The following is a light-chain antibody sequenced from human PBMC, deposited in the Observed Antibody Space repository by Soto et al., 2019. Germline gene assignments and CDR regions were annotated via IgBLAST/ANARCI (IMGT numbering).Light chain of an antibody. Sequence: VTRQSPATLCVSPGERATVSFRASQSLSSNVAWYQQKPGQAPRLLSYGASNRATGIPARFSGSGSGTEFTLTISSLQSEDFAVYYCQQYNKWPRTFGQGTKVDI. CDR1: QSLSSN. J-gene: IGKJ1*01. CDR3: QQYNKWPRT. V-gene: IGKV3-15*01. CDR2: GAS.